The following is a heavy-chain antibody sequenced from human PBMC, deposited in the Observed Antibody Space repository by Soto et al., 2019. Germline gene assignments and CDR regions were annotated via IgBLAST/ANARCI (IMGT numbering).Heavy chain of an antibody. D-gene: IGHD5-18*01. CDR2: ISAYNGNT. CDR1: GYTFTSYG. V-gene: IGHV1-18*01. CDR3: AKERGYSYGYDY. J-gene: IGHJ4*02. Sequence: QVQLVQSGAEVKKPGASVKVSCKASGYTFTSYGISWVRQAPGQGLEWMGCISAYNGNTNYAQKLQGRVTMTTDTATSTAYRELRSLRSDDTAVYYCAKERGYSYGYDYWGQGTLVTVSS.